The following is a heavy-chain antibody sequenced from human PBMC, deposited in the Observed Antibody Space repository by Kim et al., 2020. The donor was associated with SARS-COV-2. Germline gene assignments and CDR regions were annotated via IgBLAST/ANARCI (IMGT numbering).Heavy chain of an antibody. Sequence: SETLSLTCTVSGGSISSYYWSWIRQPPGKGLEWIGYIYYSGSTNYNPSLKSRVTISVDTSKNQFSLKLSSVTAADTAVYYCARDRSTGGYCSSTSCFPYYGMDVWGQGTTVTVSS. J-gene: IGHJ6*02. V-gene: IGHV4-59*01. CDR1: GGSISSYY. CDR2: IYYSGST. D-gene: IGHD2-2*01. CDR3: ARDRSTGGYCSSTSCFPYYGMDV.